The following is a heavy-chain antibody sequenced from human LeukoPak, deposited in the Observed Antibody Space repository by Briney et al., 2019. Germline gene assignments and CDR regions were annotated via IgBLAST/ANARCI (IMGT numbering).Heavy chain of an antibody. V-gene: IGHV1-18*01. CDR2: ISGYNGNT. CDR3: ARADDYGDYKGDY. D-gene: IGHD4-17*01. J-gene: IGHJ4*02. CDR1: GYTFTSYG. Sequence: GESLKISCKGSGYTFTSYGISWVRQAPRQGLQWMGWISGYNGNTNYAQKLQGRVTMTTDTSTSTAYMELRSLRSDDTAVYYCARADDYGDYKGDYWGQGTLVTVSS.